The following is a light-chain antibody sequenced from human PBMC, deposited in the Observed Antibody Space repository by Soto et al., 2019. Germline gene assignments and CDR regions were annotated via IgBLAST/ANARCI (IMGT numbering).Light chain of an antibody. J-gene: IGLJ1*01. CDR1: SSDVSGYNY. CDR2: DVS. CDR3: SSYTSSTTEV. V-gene: IGLV2-14*01. Sequence: QSALTQPASVSGSPGQSITISCTGTSSDVSGYNYVSWYQQHPGKAPKLMIYDVSSRPSGVSNRFSGSKSGNTASLTISGLQAEDEADYYCSSYTSSTTEVFGTGTKLTVL.